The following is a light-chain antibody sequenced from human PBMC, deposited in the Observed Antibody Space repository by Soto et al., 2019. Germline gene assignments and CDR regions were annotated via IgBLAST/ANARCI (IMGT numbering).Light chain of an antibody. CDR3: QQYCGSPQT. V-gene: IGKV3-20*01. CDR2: GAS. Sequence: EIVLTQSPGTLALSPGEGATLSCRASQSVSKYLAWYQQKPGQAPRLLIYGASSRATGIPDSFSGSGSGTDFTLTISRLEPEDFAVYYCQQYCGSPQTFGQGTKVDIK. J-gene: IGKJ1*01. CDR1: QSVSKY.